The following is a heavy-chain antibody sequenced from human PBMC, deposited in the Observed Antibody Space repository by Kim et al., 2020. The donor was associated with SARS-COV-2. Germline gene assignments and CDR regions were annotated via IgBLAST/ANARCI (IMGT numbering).Heavy chain of an antibody. J-gene: IGHJ3*02. CDR2: ISYDGSNK. CDR3: ARTRHDTAMARDALDI. D-gene: IGHD5-18*01. Sequence: GGSLRLSCAASGFTFSSYAMHWVRQAPGKGLEWVAVISYDGSNKYYADSVKGRFTISRDNSKNTLYLQMNSLRAEDTAVYYCARTRHDTAMARDALDIWGQATMVTASS. V-gene: IGHV3-30*04. CDR1: GFTFSSYA.